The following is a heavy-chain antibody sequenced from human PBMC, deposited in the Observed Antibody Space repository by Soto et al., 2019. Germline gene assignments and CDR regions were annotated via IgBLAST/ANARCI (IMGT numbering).Heavy chain of an antibody. J-gene: IGHJ6*02. CDR2: IKYDGSNK. V-gene: IGHV3-30*18. CDR3: AKGLRYFDWSSAYYYYGMDV. D-gene: IGHD3-9*01. Sequence: PGGSLRLSCAASGFTFSSYWMHWVRQAPGKGLVWVSLIKYDGSNKYYADSVKGRFTISRDNSKNTLYLQMNSLRAEDTAVYYCAKGLRYFDWSSAYYYYGMDVWGQGTTVTVSS. CDR1: GFTFSSYW.